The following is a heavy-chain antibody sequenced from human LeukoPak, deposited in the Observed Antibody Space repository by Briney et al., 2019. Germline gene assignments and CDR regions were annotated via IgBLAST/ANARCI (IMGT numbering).Heavy chain of an antibody. Sequence: GGSLRLSCAASGFTFSSYGMSWVRQAPGKGLEWVSAISGSGGSTYYADSVKGRFTISRDNSKNTLYLQMNSLRAEDTAVYYCAKIPPRRYFDWLLLLDYWGQGTLVTVSS. D-gene: IGHD3-9*01. CDR2: ISGSGGST. CDR1: GFTFSSYG. CDR3: AKIPPRRYFDWLLLLDY. V-gene: IGHV3-23*01. J-gene: IGHJ4*02.